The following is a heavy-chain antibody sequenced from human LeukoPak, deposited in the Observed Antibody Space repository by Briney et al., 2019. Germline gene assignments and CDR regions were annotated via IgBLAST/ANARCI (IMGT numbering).Heavy chain of an antibody. CDR2: INPSGGST. Sequence: ASVKVSCKAYGYTFTSNYMNWVRQAPGQGLEWMGIINPSGGSTNYAQKFQGRVTMTRDTSTSTVYMELSSLRSEDTAVYYCARRYCSGGSCYSWMYYFDYWGQGTLVTVSS. J-gene: IGHJ4*02. V-gene: IGHV1-46*01. CDR3: ARRYCSGGSCYSWMYYFDY. D-gene: IGHD2-15*01. CDR1: GYTFTSNY.